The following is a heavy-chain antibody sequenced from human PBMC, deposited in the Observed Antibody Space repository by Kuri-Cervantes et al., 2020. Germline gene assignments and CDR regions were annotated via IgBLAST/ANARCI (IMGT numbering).Heavy chain of an antibody. CDR2: IWYDGSNK. CDR1: GFTFSSYG. V-gene: IGHV3-33*01. D-gene: IGHD5-12*01. Sequence: GESLKISCAASGFTFSSYGMHWVRQAPGKGLEWVAVIWYDGSNKYYADSVKGRFTISRDNSKNSLYLQMNSLRAEDTAVYYCARVPHSVATTRYYFDYWGQGTLVTVSS. J-gene: IGHJ4*02. CDR3: ARVPHSVATTRYYFDY.